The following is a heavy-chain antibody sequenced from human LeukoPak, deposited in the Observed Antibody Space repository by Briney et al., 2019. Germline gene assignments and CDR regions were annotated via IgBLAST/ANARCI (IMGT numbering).Heavy chain of an antibody. V-gene: IGHV4-59*01. Sequence: SETLSLTCTVSGGSISSYYWSWIRQPPGKGLEWIGYTYYSGSTNYNPSLKSRVTISVDTSKNQFSLKLSSVTAADTAVYYCARGALRWGGDLDYWGQGTLVTVSS. CDR1: GGSISSYY. D-gene: IGHD4-17*01. CDR3: ARGALRWGGDLDY. CDR2: TYYSGST. J-gene: IGHJ4*02.